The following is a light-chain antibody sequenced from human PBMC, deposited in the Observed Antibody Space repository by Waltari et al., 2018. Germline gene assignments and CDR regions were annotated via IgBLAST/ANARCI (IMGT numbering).Light chain of an antibody. Sequence: QSALTQPASVSGSPGQSITISCTGTTSDVGGYTYVSWHQQHPGKAPKLIIFEVSYRPSWVSNRFSGSKSGNTASLTISGLQPDDEADYYCSSYTSTTDLVFGGGTKVTVL. CDR2: EVS. CDR3: SSYTSTTDLV. CDR1: TSDVGGYTY. J-gene: IGLJ3*02. V-gene: IGLV2-14*01.